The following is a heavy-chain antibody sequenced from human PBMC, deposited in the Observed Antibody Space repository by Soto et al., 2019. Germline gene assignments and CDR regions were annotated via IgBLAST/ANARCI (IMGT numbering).Heavy chain of an antibody. CDR2: ISYDGSKK. D-gene: IGHD6-19*01. V-gene: IGHV3-30-3*01. J-gene: IGHJ5*02. CDR3: ARDRAVAAPNWFDP. CDR1: GLTIRSYA. Sequence: PGGSLRLSCAASGLTIRSYAMHWVRQAPGKGLEWVAFISYDGSKKFRADAVKGRFTISRDNSKNTLYLQMNSLRAEDTAVYYCARDRAVAAPNWFDPWGQGTLVTVSS.